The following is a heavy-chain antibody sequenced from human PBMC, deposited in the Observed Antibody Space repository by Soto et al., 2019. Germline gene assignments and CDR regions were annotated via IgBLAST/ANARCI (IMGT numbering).Heavy chain of an antibody. CDR1: RYIFTNYG. Sequence: QVQLVQSGVEVREPGASVKVSCKAVRYIFTNYGVSWVRQAPGQGLEWMGWITTYNGNTEYAQKFQGRVTMTTDASTSTAYMDLGSLRSDDTAIYYCARALTGYGMDVWGQGTPVTVSS. CDR3: ARALTGYGMDV. CDR2: ITTYNGNT. J-gene: IGHJ6*02. V-gene: IGHV1-18*01.